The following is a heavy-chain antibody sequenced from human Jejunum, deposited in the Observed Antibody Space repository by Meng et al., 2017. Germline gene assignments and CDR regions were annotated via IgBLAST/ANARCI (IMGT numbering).Heavy chain of an antibody. Sequence: GESLKISCVASGFSFSNYAMHWVRQAPGKGLEYVSRISTNAVSTYYANSVKGRFTISRDNSKNTLYLQMGSLRGEDMAIYYCARQPGGSWTAFDIWGQGTMVTVSS. CDR3: ARQPGGSWTAFDI. D-gene: IGHD2-8*02. J-gene: IGHJ3*02. V-gene: IGHV3-64*01. CDR1: GFSFSNYA. CDR2: ISTNAVST.